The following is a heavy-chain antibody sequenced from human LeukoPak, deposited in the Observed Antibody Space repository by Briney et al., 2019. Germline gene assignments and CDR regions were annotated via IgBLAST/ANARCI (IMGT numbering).Heavy chain of an antibody. CDR1: GYTFTSYY. CDR2: INPSGGST. V-gene: IGHV1-46*01. Sequence: ASVKVSCKASGYTFTSYYMHWVRQAPGQGLEWMGIINPSGGSTSYAQKFQGRVTMTRDMSTSTVYMELSSLRSEDTAVYYCARDYSGSISYGSGSDAYYYYYMDVWGKGTTVTVSS. D-gene: IGHD3-10*01. J-gene: IGHJ6*03. CDR3: ARDYSGSISYGSGSDAYYYYYMDV.